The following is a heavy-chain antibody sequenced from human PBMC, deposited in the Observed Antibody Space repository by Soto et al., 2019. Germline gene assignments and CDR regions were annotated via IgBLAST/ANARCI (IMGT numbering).Heavy chain of an antibody. J-gene: IGHJ6*02. Sequence: SETLSLTCTVSGGSISSGGYYWSWIRQHPGKGLEWIGYIYYSGSTYYNTSLKSRVTISVDTSKNQFSLKLSSVTAADTAVYYCARWPYGSVTDHYYYGMDVSGQGTTVTVAS. D-gene: IGHD3-10*01. CDR2: IYYSGST. CDR3: ARWPYGSVTDHYYYGMDV. V-gene: IGHV4-31*03. CDR1: GGSISSGGYY.